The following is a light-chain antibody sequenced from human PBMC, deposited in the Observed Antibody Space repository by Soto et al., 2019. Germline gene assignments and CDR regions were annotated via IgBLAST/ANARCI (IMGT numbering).Light chain of an antibody. V-gene: IGKV3-15*01. CDR3: QQYNTWPRT. CDR1: QSVSTN. J-gene: IGKJ1*01. CDR2: GAS. Sequence: EIVMTQSPATLSVPPGERATLSCRASQSVSTNFAWYQQKPGQAPRLLIYGASTRATAVPARFTASGSGTEFTLTISSLQSEDFAVYYCQQYNTWPRTFGQGTNVEVK.